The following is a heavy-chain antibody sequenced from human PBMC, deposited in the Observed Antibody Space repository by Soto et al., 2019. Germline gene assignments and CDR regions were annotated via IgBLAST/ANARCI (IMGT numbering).Heavy chain of an antibody. CDR1: GFTFSSYD. D-gene: IGHD2-2*03. CDR3: ARGDPIGYYFDY. CDR2: IGTAGDT. J-gene: IGHJ4*02. Sequence: GGSLRLSCAASGFTFSSYDMHWVRQATGKGLEWVSAIGTAGDTYYPGSVKGRFTISRENAKNSLYLQMNSLRAEDTAVYYCARGDPIGYYFDYWGQGTLVTVSS. V-gene: IGHV3-13*01.